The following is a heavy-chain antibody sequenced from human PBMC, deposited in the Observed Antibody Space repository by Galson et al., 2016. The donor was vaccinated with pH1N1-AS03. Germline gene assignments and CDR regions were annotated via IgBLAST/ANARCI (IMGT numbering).Heavy chain of an antibody. D-gene: IGHD6-19*01. CDR3: AKYTIDWYEDY. Sequence: RLSCAVSGFTFSTYAMTWVRQAPGRGLECVSSISSTGSNTFYADSVMGRFTISRDNSKNTLYLQMNSLRAEDTAVFYCAKYTIDWYEDYWGQGTLFTVSS. V-gene: IGHV3-23*01. CDR1: GFTFSTYA. CDR2: ISSTGSNT. J-gene: IGHJ4*02.